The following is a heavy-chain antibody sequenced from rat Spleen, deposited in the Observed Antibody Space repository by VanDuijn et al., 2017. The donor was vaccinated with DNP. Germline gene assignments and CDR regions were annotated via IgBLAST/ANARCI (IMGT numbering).Heavy chain of an antibody. CDR1: GYSITSNY. D-gene: IGHD4-4*01. CDR2: ISYSGST. CDR3: ARFRATDGVMDA. V-gene: IGHV3-1*01. J-gene: IGHJ2*01. Sequence: EVQLQESGPGLVKPSQSLSLTCSVTGYSITSNYWGWIRKFPGNKMEWIGHISYSGSTSYNPSLKSRISITRDTSKNQFFLQLNSVTTEDTATYYCARFRATDGVMDAWGQGVMVTVSA.